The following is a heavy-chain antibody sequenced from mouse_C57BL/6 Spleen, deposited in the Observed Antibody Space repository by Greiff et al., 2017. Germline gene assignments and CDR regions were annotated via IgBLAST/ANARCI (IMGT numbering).Heavy chain of an antibody. D-gene: IGHD3-2*02. J-gene: IGHJ2*01. Sequence: EVKLVESGGDLVKPGGSLKLSCAASGFTFSSYGMSWVRQTPDKRLEWVATISSGGSYTYYPDSVKGRFTISRDNAKNTLYLQMSGLKSEDTAMYDCARPLDSSGGFDYWGQGTTLTVSS. CDR3: ARPLDSSGGFDY. CDR2: ISSGGSYT. V-gene: IGHV5-6*01. CDR1: GFTFSSYG.